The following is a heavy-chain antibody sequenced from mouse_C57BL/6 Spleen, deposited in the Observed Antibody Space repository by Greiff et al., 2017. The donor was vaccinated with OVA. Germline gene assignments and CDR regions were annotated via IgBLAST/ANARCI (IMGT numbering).Heavy chain of an antibody. D-gene: IGHD2-1*01. CDR3: ARHYGNGDWYFDV. CDR1: GYAFSSSW. V-gene: IGHV1-82*01. CDR2: IYPGDGDT. J-gene: IGHJ1*03. Sequence: QVQLQQSGPELVKPGASVKISCKASGYAFSSSWMNWVKQRPGKGLEWIGRIYPGDGDTNYNGKFKGKATLTADKSSSTAYMQLSSLTSEDSAVYVCARHYGNGDWYFDVWGTGTTVTVSA.